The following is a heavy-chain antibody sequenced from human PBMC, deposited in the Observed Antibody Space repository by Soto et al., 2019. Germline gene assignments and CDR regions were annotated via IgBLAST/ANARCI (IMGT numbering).Heavy chain of an antibody. D-gene: IGHD6-19*01. CDR1: GDTVTKYG. Sequence: QVQLVQSGGEVKKPGASVKVSCKASGDTVTKYGISWVRQAPGQGLEWLGWISFYNGHTNYALKFPDRITFTTDTSTSTASMELRSLTSDDPAVYYCASATSIAVAGKETWGQGTLVTVSS. CDR2: ISFYNGHT. CDR3: ASATSIAVAGKET. J-gene: IGHJ4*02. V-gene: IGHV1-18*01.